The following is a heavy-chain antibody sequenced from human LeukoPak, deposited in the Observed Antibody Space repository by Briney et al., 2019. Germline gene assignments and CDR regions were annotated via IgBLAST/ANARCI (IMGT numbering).Heavy chain of an antibody. V-gene: IGHV3-66*01. CDR1: GFSVSTKS. J-gene: IGHJ4*02. D-gene: IGHD3-22*01. CDR2: INSGGTT. Sequence: GGSLRLSCAASGFSVSTKSMSWVRQAPGKGLEWVAVINSGGTTKYGDSVKGRFTIPRDSSKNTLYLQMNSLRAEDTAVYYCARGGYYDSSGRNFDFWGQGTLVTVSS. CDR3: ARGGYYDSSGRNFDF.